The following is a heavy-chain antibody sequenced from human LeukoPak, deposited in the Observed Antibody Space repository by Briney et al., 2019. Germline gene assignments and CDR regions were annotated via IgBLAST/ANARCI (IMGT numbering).Heavy chain of an antibody. Sequence: PSETLSLTCAVYGGSFSGYYWSWIRQPPGKGLEWIGEINHSGSTNHNPSLKSRVTISVDTSKNQFSLKLSSVTAADTAVYYCARLREIAGATHWGQGTLVTVSS. CDR3: ARLREIAGATH. CDR1: GGSFSGYY. CDR2: INHSGST. J-gene: IGHJ4*02. D-gene: IGHD1-26*01. V-gene: IGHV4-34*01.